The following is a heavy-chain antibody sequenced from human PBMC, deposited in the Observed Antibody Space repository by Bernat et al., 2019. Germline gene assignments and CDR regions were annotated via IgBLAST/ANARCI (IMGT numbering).Heavy chain of an antibody. CDR2: LSPSCET. D-gene: IGHD3-3*01. J-gene: IGHJ5*02. V-gene: IGHV3-23*04. CDR3: STISYDFWSDYSVAPRVDP. Sequence: EVQLVESGGALIQPGGSLILSCSVSGFSFTSYAASWVRQPPGKGLEWFSSLSPSCETFYADSVKGRFPISRDNSGNTLYLQMNGLIAEDTARYYCSTISYDFWSDYSVAPRVDPGGQGTLVTVSP. CDR1: GFSFTSYA.